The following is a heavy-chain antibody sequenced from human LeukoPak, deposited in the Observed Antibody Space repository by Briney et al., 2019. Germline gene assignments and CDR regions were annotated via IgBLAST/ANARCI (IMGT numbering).Heavy chain of an antibody. D-gene: IGHD2-21*02. CDR1: GFTFSSYG. CDR3: ARDSRNDFDFQH. V-gene: IGHV3-33*01. J-gene: IGHJ1*01. CDR2: IWYDGSNK. Sequence: GRSLRLSCAASGFTFSSYGMHWVRQAPGKGLEWVAVIWYDGSNKYYADSVKGRFTIPRDNSKNTLYLQMNSLRAEDTAVYYCARDSRNDFDFQHWGQGTLVTVSS.